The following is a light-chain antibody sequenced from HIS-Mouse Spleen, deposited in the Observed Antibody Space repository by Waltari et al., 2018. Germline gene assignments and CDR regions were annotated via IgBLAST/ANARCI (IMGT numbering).Light chain of an antibody. CDR3: CSYAGSSTLV. CDR1: SSDVGRYNL. CDR2: EGS. V-gene: IGLV2-23*01. J-gene: IGLJ2*01. Sequence: QSALTQPASVSGSPGQSITIYCTGTSSDVGRYNLVSWYQQHPGKAPKLMIYEGSKRPSGVSNRFSGSKSGNTASLTISGLQAEDEADYYCCSYAGSSTLVFGGGTKLTVL.